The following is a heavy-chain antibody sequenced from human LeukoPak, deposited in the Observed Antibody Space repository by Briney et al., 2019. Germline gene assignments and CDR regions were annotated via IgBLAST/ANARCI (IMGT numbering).Heavy chain of an antibody. CDR3: ARQYWGSGWSRPLEY. CDR2: IYYSGST. CDR1: GGSISSSSYY. J-gene: IGHJ4*02. D-gene: IGHD6-19*01. Sequence: PSETLSLTCTVSGGSISSSSYYWGWIRQPPGTGLEWIGSIYYSGSTHYNPSLKSRVTISVDTSKNQFSLKLSSVTAADTAVYYCARQYWGSGWSRPLEYWGQGTLVTVSS. V-gene: IGHV4-39*01.